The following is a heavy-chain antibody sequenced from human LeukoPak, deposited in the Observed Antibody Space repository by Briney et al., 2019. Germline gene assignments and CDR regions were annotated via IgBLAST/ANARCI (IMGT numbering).Heavy chain of an antibody. CDR1: GFTFSSYA. J-gene: IGHJ4*02. V-gene: IGHV3-30-3*01. Sequence: GGSLRLSCAASGFTFSSYAMHWVRQAPGKGLEWVAVISYDGSNKYYADSVKGRFTISRDNSKNTLYLQMNSLRAEDTAVYYCASHPGVDIVATIIDYSDYWGQGTLVTVSS. CDR2: ISYDGSNK. CDR3: ASHPGVDIVATIIDYSDY. D-gene: IGHD5-12*01.